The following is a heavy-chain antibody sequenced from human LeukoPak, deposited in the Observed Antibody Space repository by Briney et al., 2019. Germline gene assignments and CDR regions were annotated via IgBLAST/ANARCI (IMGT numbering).Heavy chain of an antibody. CDR2: IYYSGST. V-gene: IGHV4-39*07. CDR3: AREGVAGTEHTTLLFYYYGMDV. J-gene: IGHJ6*02. Sequence: SETLSLTCTVSGGSISSSSYYWGWIRQPPGKGLEWIGSIYYSGSTYYNPSLKSRVTISVDTSKNQFSLKLSSVTAADTAVYYCAREGVAGTEHTTLLFYYYGMDVWGQGTTVTVSS. CDR1: GGSISSSSYY. D-gene: IGHD6-19*01.